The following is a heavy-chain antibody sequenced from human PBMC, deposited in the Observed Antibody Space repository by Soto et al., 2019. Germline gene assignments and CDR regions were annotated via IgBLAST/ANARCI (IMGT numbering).Heavy chain of an antibody. V-gene: IGHV4-59*08. D-gene: IGHD5-12*01. CDR1: GVSSNNYC. CDR3: ARRWGYTFDY. Sequence: PSETLSLTCTVSGVSSNNYCLSWVRQSPGKGLEWIGYIYYSGSTNYNPSLKSRVTISVDTSKNQFSLKLSSVTAADTAVYYCARRWGYTFDYWGQGTLVTVSS. J-gene: IGHJ4*02. CDR2: IYYSGST.